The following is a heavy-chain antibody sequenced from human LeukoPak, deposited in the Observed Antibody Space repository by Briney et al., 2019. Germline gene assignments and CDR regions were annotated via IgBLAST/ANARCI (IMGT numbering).Heavy chain of an antibody. CDR3: ARVAVPAARPNYYFDY. V-gene: IGHV4-59*01. J-gene: IGHJ4*02. CDR1: GGSISSYY. D-gene: IGHD2-2*01. CDR2: IYYSGST. Sequence: SETLSLTCTVSGGSISSYYWSWIRQPPGKGLEWIGYIYYSGSTNYNPSLKSRVTISVDTSKNQFSLKLSSVTAADTAVYYCARVAVPAARPNYYFDYWGQGTLVTVSS.